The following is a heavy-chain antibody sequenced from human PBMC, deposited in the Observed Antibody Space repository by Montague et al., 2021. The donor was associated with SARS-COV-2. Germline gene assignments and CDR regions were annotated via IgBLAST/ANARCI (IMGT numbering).Heavy chain of an antibody. CDR1: GFTFSSYE. J-gene: IGHJ6*02. Sequence: SLRLSCAASGFTFSSYEMNWVRQAPGKRLEWVSYISSSGSTIYYADSVKGRFTISRDNAKNSLYLQMNSLRAEDTAIYYCASDSGIEIPDYYYSMAVWGQGTTVTVSS. CDR2: ISSSGSTI. D-gene: IGHD5-24*01. V-gene: IGHV3-48*03. CDR3: ASDSGIEIPDYYYSMAV.